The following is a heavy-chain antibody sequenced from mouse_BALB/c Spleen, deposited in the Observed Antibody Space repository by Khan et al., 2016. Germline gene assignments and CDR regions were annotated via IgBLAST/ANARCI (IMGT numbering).Heavy chain of an antibody. D-gene: IGHD1-1*01. CDR3: ARSRGSSYDYYAMDY. Sequence: QIQLVQSGPGLKKPGETVKISCKASGYTFTDYSIHWVKQAPGKGLKWMGWINTETGEPTYADDFKGRFAFSLETSASTAYLQINNLKNEDTATYFCARSRGSSYDYYAMDYWGQGISVTVSS. J-gene: IGHJ4*01. V-gene: IGHV9-2-1*01. CDR1: GYTFTDYS. CDR2: INTETGEP.